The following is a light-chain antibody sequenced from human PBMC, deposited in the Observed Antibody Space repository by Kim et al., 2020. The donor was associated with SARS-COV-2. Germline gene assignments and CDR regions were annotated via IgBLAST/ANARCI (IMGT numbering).Light chain of an antibody. J-gene: IGLJ2*01. Sequence: SSELTQDPVASVALGQTVTITCQGDSIRSYYATWYQQKPRQAPVLVIYGRNTRPSGIPDRISGSASGNTASLTISGTQAEDEGDFYCQSRDSGGNVVFGGGTQLTVL. CDR3: QSRDSGGNVV. V-gene: IGLV3-19*01. CDR1: SIRSYY. CDR2: GRN.